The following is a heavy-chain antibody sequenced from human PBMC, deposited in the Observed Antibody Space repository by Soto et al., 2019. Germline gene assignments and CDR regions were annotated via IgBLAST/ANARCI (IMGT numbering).Heavy chain of an antibody. CDR1: GYTLTELS. CDR3: ATGGPMIYYYYYYMDV. V-gene: IGHV1-24*01. J-gene: IGHJ6*03. CDR2: FDPEDGET. D-gene: IGHD1-26*01. Sequence: ASVKVSCKVSGYTLTELSMHWVRQAPGKRLEWMGGFDPEDGETIYAQKFQGRVTMTEDTSTDTAYMELSSLRSEDTAVYYCATGGPMIYYYYYYMDVWGKGTTVTVSS.